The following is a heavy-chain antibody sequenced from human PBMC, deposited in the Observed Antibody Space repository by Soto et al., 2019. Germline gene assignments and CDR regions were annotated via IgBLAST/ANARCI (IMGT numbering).Heavy chain of an antibody. J-gene: IGHJ4*02. V-gene: IGHV5-51*01. CDR3: ARQGYCSGGSCYYFDY. CDR2: IYPGDSDT. Sequence: GESLKISCKGSGYSFTGYWIGWVRQMPGKGLEWMGIIYPGDSDTRYSPSFQGQVTISADKSISTAYLQWSSLKASDTAMYYCARQGYCSGGSCYYFDYWGQGTLVTVSS. D-gene: IGHD2-15*01. CDR1: GYSFTGYW.